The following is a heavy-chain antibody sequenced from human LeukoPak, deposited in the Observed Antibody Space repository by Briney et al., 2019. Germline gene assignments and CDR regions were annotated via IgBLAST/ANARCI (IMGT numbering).Heavy chain of an antibody. D-gene: IGHD5-12*01. V-gene: IGHV3-48*01. Sequence: GGSLRLSCAASGFTFSSYNMNWVRQAPGKGLEWVSYISSGTSTIYYADSVKGRFTISRDNAKNSLYLQMNSLRAEDTAVYYCARGSGYSGYVAYWGQGTLVTVSS. CDR1: GFTFSSYN. CDR2: ISSGTSTI. CDR3: ARGSGYSGYVAY. J-gene: IGHJ4*02.